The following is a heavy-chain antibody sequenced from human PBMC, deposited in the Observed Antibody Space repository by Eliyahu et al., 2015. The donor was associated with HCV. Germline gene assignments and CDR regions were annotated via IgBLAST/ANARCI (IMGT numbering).Heavy chain of an antibody. CDR3: TTGAPGGFDYYLDV. CDR2: IKSKTDGGTT. Sequence: EVQLVESGGGLVKPGGSLRLSCAASGFTFXKAWMSWVRQAPGKGLEWIGRIKSKTDGGTTDYAAPVKGRFTISRDDSKSTLYLQMNSLKTEDTAVYYCTTGAPGGFDYYLDVLGQGTTVTVSS. V-gene: IGHV3-15*01. J-gene: IGHJ6*03. CDR1: GFTFXKAW. D-gene: IGHD3-10*01.